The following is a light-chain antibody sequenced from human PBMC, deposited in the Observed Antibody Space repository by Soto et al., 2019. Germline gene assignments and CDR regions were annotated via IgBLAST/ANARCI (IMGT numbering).Light chain of an antibody. Sequence: DIVMTQSPDSLVVSLGERATINCKSSQSVLTSFNNNNFVAWYQHKPGQPPKLLIYWASTRESGVPDRFSGSGSGTDFTLTISSLQAEDVAVYYCQQYYTVPYTFGQGTKLEIK. CDR2: WAS. J-gene: IGKJ2*01. CDR3: QQYYTVPYT. V-gene: IGKV4-1*01. CDR1: QSVLTSFNNNNF.